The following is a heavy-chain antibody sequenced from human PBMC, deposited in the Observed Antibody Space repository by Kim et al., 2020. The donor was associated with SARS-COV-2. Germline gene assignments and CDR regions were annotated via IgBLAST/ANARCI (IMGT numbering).Heavy chain of an antibody. D-gene: IGHD6-19*01. Sequence: GGSLRLSCAASGFTFSSHWRHWVRQAPGKGLVWVSRINSDGTTTSYGDSVKGRLTISRDNAKNTLYLQMNSLTAEDTAVYYCARRQFTSGWYYFDYWGQGAVVTVSS. CDR1: GFTFSSHW. CDR2: INSDGTTT. V-gene: IGHV3-74*01. CDR3: ARRQFTSGWYYFDY. J-gene: IGHJ4*02.